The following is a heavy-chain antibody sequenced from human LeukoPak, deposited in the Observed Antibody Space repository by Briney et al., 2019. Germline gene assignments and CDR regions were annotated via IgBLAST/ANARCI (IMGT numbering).Heavy chain of an antibody. CDR3: AREGSSGWYSLLKYYFDY. CDR1: GFTFSSYW. J-gene: IGHJ4*02. D-gene: IGHD6-19*01. CDR2: IKQEGSEK. V-gene: IGHV3-7*01. Sequence: PGGSLRLSCAAAGFTFSSYWMSWVRQAPGKGLEWVANIKQEGSEKYYVDSVKGRFTISRDNAKNSLYLQMNSLRAEDTAVYYCAREGSSGWYSLLKYYFDYGGQGTVVTVSS.